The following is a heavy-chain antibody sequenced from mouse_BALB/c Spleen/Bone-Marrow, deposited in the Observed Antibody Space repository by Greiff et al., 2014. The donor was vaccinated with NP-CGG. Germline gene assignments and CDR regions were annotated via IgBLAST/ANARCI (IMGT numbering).Heavy chain of an antibody. J-gene: IGHJ2*01. V-gene: IGHV1S81*02. CDR3: TRGSYGSSQYYFDY. D-gene: IGHD1-1*01. CDR2: INPSNGGT. CDR1: GYTFTSFY. Sequence: QVQLQQSGAELVKPGASVKLSCKASGYTFTSFYMYWVKQRPGQGLEWIGGINPSNGGTNFNEKFKSKATLTLDKSSSTAYMQLSSLTSEDSAVYYCTRGSYGSSQYYFDYWGQGTTLTGSS.